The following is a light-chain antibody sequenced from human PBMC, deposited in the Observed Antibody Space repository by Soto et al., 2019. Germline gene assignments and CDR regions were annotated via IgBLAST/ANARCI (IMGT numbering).Light chain of an antibody. V-gene: IGKV3D-20*02. CDR2: ETY. Sequence: EIVLTQSPDTLSSSPGERLTLSCRASQSVRNNYLAWYQLKPGQAPRLLIYETYRRATGIPDRFSGSGSGTDFTLTISRLEPEDFAVYYCLQRSDWRTFGRGTKVDIK. J-gene: IGKJ1*01. CDR3: LQRSDWRT. CDR1: QSVRNNY.